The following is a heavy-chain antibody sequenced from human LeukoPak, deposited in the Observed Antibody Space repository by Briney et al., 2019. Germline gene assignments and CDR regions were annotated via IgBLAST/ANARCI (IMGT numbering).Heavy chain of an antibody. CDR2: IYTSGST. D-gene: IGHD3-22*01. J-gene: IGHJ4*02. CDR1: GGSISSGSYY. Sequence: SETLSLTCTVSGGSISSGSYYWSWIRQPAGKGLEWSGRIYTSGSTNYNPSLKSRVTISVDTSKNQFSLKLSSVTAADTAVYYCARARYDSSGYYPVPFDYWGQGTLVTVSS. CDR3: ARARYDSSGYYPVPFDY. V-gene: IGHV4-61*02.